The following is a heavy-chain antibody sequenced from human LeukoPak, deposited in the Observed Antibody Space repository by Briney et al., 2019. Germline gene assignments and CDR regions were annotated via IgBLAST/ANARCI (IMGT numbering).Heavy chain of an antibody. CDR1: GDSINSLDL. Sequence: SETLSLTCTVSGDSINSLDLWSWVRQPPGKGLEWIGEMYLSGTTHSNPSVKSRVTISIDKSKNQFFLNLSSVTAAGTAVYYCAGLVGRYSSGLYYYYFDYWGQGTLVTVSS. CDR3: AGLVGRYSSGLYYYYFDY. V-gene: IGHV4-4*02. J-gene: IGHJ4*02. CDR2: MYLSGTT. D-gene: IGHD3-22*01.